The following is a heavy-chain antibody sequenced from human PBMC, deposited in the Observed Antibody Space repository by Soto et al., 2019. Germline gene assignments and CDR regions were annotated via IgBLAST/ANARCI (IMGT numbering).Heavy chain of an antibody. J-gene: IGHJ3*02. CDR1: GGSISSSSYY. CDR3: ARPMIFHAFDI. Sequence: ETLSLTCTVSGGSISSSSYYWGWIRQPPGKGLEWIGSIYYSGSTYYDPSLKSRVTISVDTSKNQFSLKLSSVTAADTAVYYCARPMIFHAFDIWGQGTMV. V-gene: IGHV4-39*01. D-gene: IGHD3-22*01. CDR2: IYYSGST.